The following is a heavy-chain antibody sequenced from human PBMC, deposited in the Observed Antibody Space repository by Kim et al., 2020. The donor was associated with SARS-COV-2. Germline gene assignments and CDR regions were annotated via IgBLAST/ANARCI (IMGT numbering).Heavy chain of an antibody. Sequence: SVKGRFTISRDNSKNTLYLQMNSLRAEDTAVYYCAQGGNGLRFLEWFDWGQGTLVTVSS. V-gene: IGHV3-23*01. D-gene: IGHD3-3*01. CDR3: AQGGNGLRFLEWFD. J-gene: IGHJ4*02.